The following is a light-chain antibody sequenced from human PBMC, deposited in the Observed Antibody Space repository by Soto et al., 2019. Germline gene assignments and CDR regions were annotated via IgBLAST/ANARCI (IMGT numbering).Light chain of an antibody. CDR2: DVS. V-gene: IGLV2-14*03. J-gene: IGLJ1*01. CDR3: RSYASTATYV. CDR1: SSDVGGYYY. Sequence: QSALAQPASVSGSPGQSIAISCAGNSSDVGGYYYVSWYQQHPDKAPKLILYDVSNRPSGISFRFSGSKSGNTASLTISGLQAEDEADYYCRSYASTATYVFGTGTKLTVL.